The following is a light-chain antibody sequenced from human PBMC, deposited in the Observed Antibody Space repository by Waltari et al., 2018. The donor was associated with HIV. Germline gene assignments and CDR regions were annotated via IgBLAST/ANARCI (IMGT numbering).Light chain of an antibody. J-gene: IGLJ2*01. CDR3: SSYAAMNNFYVL. CDR2: EVT. Sequence: SALTQPPSVSGSPGQSVTISCTGTSSDIGLYNYVSWNQQCPGKAPKLVIFEVTKRPSGVPDRFSGSKSGNTASLTVSGLQPEDEGDYYCSSYAAMNNFYVLFGGGTKLTVL. V-gene: IGLV2-8*01. CDR1: SSDIGLYNY.